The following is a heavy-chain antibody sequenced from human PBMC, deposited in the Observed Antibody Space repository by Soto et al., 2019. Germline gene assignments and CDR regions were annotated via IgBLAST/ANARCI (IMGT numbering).Heavy chain of an antibody. CDR3: ARGQLPAY. J-gene: IGHJ4*02. CDR2: INHSGNT. CDR1: GGSISSGDYH. D-gene: IGHD1-1*01. Sequence: PLETLSLTCTVSGGSISSGDYHWSWIRQHPGKGLEWIGFINHSGNTYYNPSPKSRVSISIDASQNQFSLKLNSVTAADTAVYYCARGQLPAYWGPGTRVTVSS. V-gene: IGHV4-30-4*01.